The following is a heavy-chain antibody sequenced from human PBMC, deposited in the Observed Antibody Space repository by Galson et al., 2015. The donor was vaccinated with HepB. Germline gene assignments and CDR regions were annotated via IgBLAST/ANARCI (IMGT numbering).Heavy chain of an antibody. Sequence: SLRLSCAASGFTFSSYSMNWVRQAPGKGLEWVSYISSSSSTIYYADSVKGRFTISRDNAKNSLYLQMNSLRAEDTAVYYCARDWVVVTAIYYYYGMDVWGQGTTVTVSS. CDR1: GFTFSSYS. CDR3: ARDWVVVTAIYYYYGMDV. V-gene: IGHV3-48*01. CDR2: ISSSSSTI. J-gene: IGHJ6*02. D-gene: IGHD2-21*02.